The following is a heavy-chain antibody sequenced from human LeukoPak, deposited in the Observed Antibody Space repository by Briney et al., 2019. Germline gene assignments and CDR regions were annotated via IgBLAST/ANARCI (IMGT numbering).Heavy chain of an antibody. J-gene: IGHJ4*02. CDR3: ARGRKYGSVLGY. V-gene: IGHV4-34*01. CDR1: GGSFSGYY. CDR2: INHSGST. D-gene: IGHD2/OR15-2a*01. Sequence: SETLSLTCAVYGGSFSGYYWSWIRQPPGKGLEWIGEINHSGSTNYNPSLKSRVTISVDTSKNQFSLKLSSVTAADTAVYYCARGRKYGSVLGYGGQGTLVTVSS.